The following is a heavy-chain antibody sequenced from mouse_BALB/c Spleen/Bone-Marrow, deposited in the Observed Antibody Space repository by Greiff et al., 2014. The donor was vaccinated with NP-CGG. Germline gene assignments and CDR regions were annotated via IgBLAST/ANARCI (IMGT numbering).Heavy chain of an antibody. J-gene: IGHJ3*01. CDR2: INPDSSTI. D-gene: IGHD2-3*01. Sequence: DVKLQESGGGLVQPGGSLKLSCAASGFDFSRYWMTWVRQAPGKGLEWIGEINPDSSTINYTPSLKDKFIISRDNAKNTLYLQISKVRSEDTALYYCAGNGYYGWIAYWGQGTLVTVSA. CDR3: AGNGYYGWIAY. CDR1: GFDFSRYW. V-gene: IGHV4-1*02.